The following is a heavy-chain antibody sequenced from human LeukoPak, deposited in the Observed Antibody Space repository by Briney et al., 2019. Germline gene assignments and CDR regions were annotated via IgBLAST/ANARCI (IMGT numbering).Heavy chain of an antibody. Sequence: GGSLRLSCAASGFTFSSYEMNWVRQAPGKGLEWVSYISSSGSTIYYADSVKGRFTISRDNAKNSLHLQMNSLRAEDTAVYYCARDGSSWYGMDVWGKGTTVTVSS. V-gene: IGHV3-48*03. CDR1: GFTFSSYE. D-gene: IGHD6-13*01. CDR2: ISSSGSTI. J-gene: IGHJ6*04. CDR3: ARDGSSWYGMDV.